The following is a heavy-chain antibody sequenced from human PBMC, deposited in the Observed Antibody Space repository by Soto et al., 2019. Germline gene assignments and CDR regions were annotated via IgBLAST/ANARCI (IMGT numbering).Heavy chain of an antibody. D-gene: IGHD2-2*01. Sequence: GGSLRLSCAASGFTFDDYAMHWVRQAPGKGLEWVSLISWDGGSTYYADSVKGRFAISRDNSKNSLYLQMNSLRAEDTALYYCAKDIRSSTSWKNYYYYGMDVWGQGTTVTVSS. V-gene: IGHV3-43D*04. CDR2: ISWDGGST. CDR3: AKDIRSSTSWKNYYYYGMDV. CDR1: GFTFDDYA. J-gene: IGHJ6*02.